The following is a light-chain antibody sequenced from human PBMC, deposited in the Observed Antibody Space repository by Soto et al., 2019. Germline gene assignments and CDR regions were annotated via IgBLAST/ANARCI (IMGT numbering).Light chain of an antibody. CDR1: SSNIGAGYD. Sequence: QSVLTQPPSVSGAPGQRVTISFTGSSSNIGAGYDVHWYQQLPGTAPKLHGNSNRPSGVPDRFSGSKSGTSASLAITGLQAEDEADYYCQSYDSSLSVVFGGGTKLTVL. CDR2: GNS. J-gene: IGLJ2*01. CDR3: QSYDSSLSVV. V-gene: IGLV1-40*01.